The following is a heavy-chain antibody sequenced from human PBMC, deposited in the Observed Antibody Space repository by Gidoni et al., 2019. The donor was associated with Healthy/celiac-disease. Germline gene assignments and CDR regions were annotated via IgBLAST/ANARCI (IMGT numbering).Heavy chain of an antibody. D-gene: IGHD2-8*01. J-gene: IGHJ4*02. CDR2: IKQDGSEK. CDR3: AREIYCTNGVCPIFDY. Sequence: EVQLVESGGGLVQPGGSLRLSCAASGFTFSSYWMSWVRQAPGKGLEWVANIKQDGSEKYYVDSVKGRFTISRDNAKNSLYLQMNSLRAEDTAVYYCAREIYCTNGVCPIFDYWGQGTLVTVSS. CDR1: GFTFSSYW. V-gene: IGHV3-7*01.